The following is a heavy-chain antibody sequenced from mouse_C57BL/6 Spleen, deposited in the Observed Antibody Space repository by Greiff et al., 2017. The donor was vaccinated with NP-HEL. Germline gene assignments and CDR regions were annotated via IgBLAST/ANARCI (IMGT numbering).Heavy chain of an antibody. Sequence: DVQLQESGPGMVKPSQSLSLTCTVTGYSITSGYDWHWIRHFPGNKLEWMGYISYSGSTNYNPSLKSRISITHDTSKNHFFLKLNSVTTEDTATYYCARDYYGSSYVWYFDVWGTGTTVTVSS. CDR1: GYSITSGYD. D-gene: IGHD1-1*01. V-gene: IGHV3-1*01. CDR3: ARDYYGSSYVWYFDV. J-gene: IGHJ1*03. CDR2: ISYSGST.